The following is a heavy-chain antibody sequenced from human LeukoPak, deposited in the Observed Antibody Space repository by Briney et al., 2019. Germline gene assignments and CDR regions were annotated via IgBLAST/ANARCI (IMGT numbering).Heavy chain of an antibody. D-gene: IGHD1-26*01. CDR3: ARSLRGGSYYYYYYYYMDV. J-gene: IGHJ6*03. CDR2: ISAYNGNT. Sequence: ASVKVSCKASGYTFTSYGISWVRQAPGQGLEWMGWISAYNGNTNYAQKLQGRVTMTTDTSTSTAYMELRSLRSDDTAVYYCARSLRGGSYYYYYYYYMDVWGKGTTVTISS. V-gene: IGHV1-18*01. CDR1: GYTFTSYG.